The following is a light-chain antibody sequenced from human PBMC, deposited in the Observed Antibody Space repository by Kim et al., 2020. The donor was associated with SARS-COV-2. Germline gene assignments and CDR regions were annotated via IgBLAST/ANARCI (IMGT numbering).Light chain of an antibody. J-gene: IGKJ5*01. V-gene: IGKV1-12*01. CDR1: QGISTY. Sequence: DIHMTQSPSPVSASVGDRVIISCRASQGISTYLAWYQQTPERAPKLLISAASSLQSDVPSRFSGGGSGTDFTLTITNLQPEDYATYYCQQSNSFPITFGQGTRLEIK. CDR3: QQSNSFPIT. CDR2: AAS.